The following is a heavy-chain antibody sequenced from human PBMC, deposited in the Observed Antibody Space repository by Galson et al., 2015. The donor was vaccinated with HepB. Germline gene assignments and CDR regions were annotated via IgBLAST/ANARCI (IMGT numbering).Heavy chain of an antibody. CDR2: IYPGDSDT. CDR1: GFGFASYW. D-gene: IGHD1-7*01. Sequence: QSGAEVKKPGESLKISCTGSGFGFASYWIGWVRQMPGKGLEWMGLIYPGDSDTRYSPSFQGQVTISADKSINTAYLQWSSLRSSDTAIYYCARHSQTTASLDYYFFYGMDVWGQGTTVTVSS. J-gene: IGHJ6*02. CDR3: ARHSQTTASLDYYFFYGMDV. V-gene: IGHV5-51*01.